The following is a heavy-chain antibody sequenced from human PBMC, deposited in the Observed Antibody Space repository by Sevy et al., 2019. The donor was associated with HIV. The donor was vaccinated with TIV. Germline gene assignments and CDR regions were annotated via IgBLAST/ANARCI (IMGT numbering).Heavy chain of an antibody. CDR1: GFTFSSYG. Sequence: GGSLRLSCAASGFTFSSYGMHWVRQAPGKGLEWVAVISYDGSNKYYADSVKGRFTISRDNSKNTLYLQMNSLRAEDTAVYYCARGGAVAGPDAFDIWGQGTMVTVSS. CDR2: ISYDGSNK. J-gene: IGHJ3*02. CDR3: ARGGAVAGPDAFDI. D-gene: IGHD6-19*01. V-gene: IGHV3-30-3*01.